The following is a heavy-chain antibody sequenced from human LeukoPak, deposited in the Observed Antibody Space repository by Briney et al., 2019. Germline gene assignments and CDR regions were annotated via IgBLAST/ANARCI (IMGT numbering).Heavy chain of an antibody. CDR3: ARWNDPVGATGFDY. Sequence: SVKVSCKASGGTFSSYAISWVRQAPGQGLEWMGRIIPILGIANYAQKSQGRVTITADKSTSTAHMELSSLRSEDTAVYYCARWNDPVGATGFDYWGQGTLVTVSS. V-gene: IGHV1-69*04. CDR1: GGTFSSYA. D-gene: IGHD1-26*01. J-gene: IGHJ4*02. CDR2: IIPILGIA.